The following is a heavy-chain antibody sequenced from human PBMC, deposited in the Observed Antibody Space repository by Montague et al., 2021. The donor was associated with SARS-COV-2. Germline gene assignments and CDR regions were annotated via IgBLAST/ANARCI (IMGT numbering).Heavy chain of an antibody. CDR2: VYYSGST. CDR1: GGSISSYY. D-gene: IGHD6-19*01. Sequence: SETLSLTCTVSGGSISSYYWSWIRQPPGKGLEWIGYVYYSGSTNYNPSLKSRVTISVDTSKNQFSLKLSSVTAADTAVYYCARGSGWMGNAFDIWGQGTVVTVSS. CDR3: ARGSGWMGNAFDI. J-gene: IGHJ3*02. V-gene: IGHV4-59*01.